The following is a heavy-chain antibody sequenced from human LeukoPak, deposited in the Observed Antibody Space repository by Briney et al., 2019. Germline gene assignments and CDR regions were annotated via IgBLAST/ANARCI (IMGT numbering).Heavy chain of an antibody. D-gene: IGHD3-22*01. Sequence: GGSLRLSCAASGFTFDDYAMHWVRQAPGKGLEWVSGISWNSGSIGYADSVKGRFTISRDNAKNSLYLQMNSLRAEDMALYYCAKDKGDGDSSGYYYPFDYWGQGTLVTVSS. CDR3: AKDKGDGDSSGYYYPFDY. J-gene: IGHJ4*02. CDR1: GFTFDDYA. V-gene: IGHV3-9*03. CDR2: ISWNSGSI.